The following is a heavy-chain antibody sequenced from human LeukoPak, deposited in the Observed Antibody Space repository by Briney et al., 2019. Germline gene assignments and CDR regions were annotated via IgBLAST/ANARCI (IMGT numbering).Heavy chain of an antibody. V-gene: IGHV3-21*05. CDR3: ARAAGYGDYRCFDY. CDR2: VSSSSDYI. D-gene: IGHD4-17*01. J-gene: IGHJ4*02. CDR1: GFTFSSDS. Sequence: GGSLRLSCAASGFTFSSDSMNWVRQAPGKGLEWVAYVSSSSDYIYYADSVKGRFTISRDNAKNSLSLQMNSLRAEDTAVYYCARAAGYGDYRCFDYWGQGTLVTVSS.